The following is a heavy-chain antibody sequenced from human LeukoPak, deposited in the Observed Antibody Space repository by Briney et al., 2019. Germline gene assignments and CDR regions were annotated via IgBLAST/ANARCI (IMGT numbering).Heavy chain of an antibody. J-gene: IGHJ3*02. CDR2: IKEDGSKK. CDR1: GFTLSSYW. Sequence: GGSLRLSCGASGFTLSSYWMTWVRQAPGKGLEWVANIKEDGSKKYYVESVRGRFTISRDNAENSLYLQMNSLRAEDTAVYYCARDSRSCRSSDCRGDAFYIWGQGTMVTVSS. CDR3: ARDSRSCRSSDCRGDAFYI. D-gene: IGHD6-25*01. V-gene: IGHV3-7*01.